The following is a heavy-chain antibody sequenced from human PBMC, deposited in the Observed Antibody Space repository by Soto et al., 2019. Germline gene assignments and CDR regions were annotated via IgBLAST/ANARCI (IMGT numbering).Heavy chain of an antibody. CDR2: ISNDGSNK. CDR3: ALRHDAFDV. J-gene: IGHJ3*01. V-gene: IGHV3-30-3*01. CDR1: GFTFRSYA. Sequence: QVQLVESGGGVVQPGRSLRLSCAASGFTFRSYAMHWVRQAPGKGLEWVAVISNDGSNKYYADSVKGRFTISRDNSKNTLYLQMNSLSTEDTAVYYCALRHDAFDVWGQGTMVTVSS.